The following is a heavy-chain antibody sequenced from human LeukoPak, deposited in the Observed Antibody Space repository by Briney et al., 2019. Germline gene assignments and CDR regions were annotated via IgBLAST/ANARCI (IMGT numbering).Heavy chain of an antibody. CDR1: GYTFTGYY. CDR2: INPNSGGT. D-gene: IGHD4-23*01. CDR3: ARAVVPPATWFDP. V-gene: IGHV1-2*02. J-gene: IGHJ5*02. Sequence: ASVKVSCKASGYTFTGYYMHWVRQAPGQGLEWMGWINPNSGGTNYAQRFEGRVTMTRDTSISTAYMELSRLRSDDTAVYYCARAVVPPATWFDPWGQGTLVTVSS.